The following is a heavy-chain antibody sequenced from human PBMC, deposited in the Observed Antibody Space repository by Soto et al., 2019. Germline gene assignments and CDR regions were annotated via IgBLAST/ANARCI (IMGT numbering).Heavy chain of an antibody. CDR1: GGSFRGYY. Sequence: ESLSLTCAVYGGSFRGYYWSWIRQPPGKGLEWIGEINHSGSTNYNPSLKSRVTISVDTSKNQFSLKLSSVTAADTAVYYCARVSGYKRDDAFDIWGQGTMVTVSS. CDR2: INHSGST. V-gene: IGHV4-34*01. D-gene: IGHD3-3*01. CDR3: ARVSGYKRDDAFDI. J-gene: IGHJ3*02.